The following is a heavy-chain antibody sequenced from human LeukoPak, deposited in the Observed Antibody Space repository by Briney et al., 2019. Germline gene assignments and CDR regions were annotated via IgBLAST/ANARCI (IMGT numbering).Heavy chain of an antibody. J-gene: IGHJ4*02. Sequence: SETLSLTCTVSGGSISSYYWSWIRQPPGKGLEWIGYIYYSGSTNYNPSLKSRVTISVDTSKNQFSLKLSSVTAADPAVYYCARHLSGSPTSSFDYWGQGTLVTVSS. V-gene: IGHV4-59*08. CDR3: ARHLSGSPTSSFDY. CDR2: IYYSGST. D-gene: IGHD1-26*01. CDR1: GGSISSYY.